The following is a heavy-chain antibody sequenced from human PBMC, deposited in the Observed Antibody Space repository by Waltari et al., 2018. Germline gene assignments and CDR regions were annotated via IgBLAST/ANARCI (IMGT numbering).Heavy chain of an antibody. V-gene: IGHV4-34*01. CDR1: GGSFSGYY. D-gene: IGHD3-10*01. Sequence: QVQLQQWGAGLLKPSETRSLTCAVYGGSFSGYYWSWIRQPPGKGLEWIGEINHSGSTNYNPSLKSRVTISVDTSKNQFSLKLSSVTAADTAVYYCARVPRGSGSYPKPLFDYWGQGTLVTVSS. CDR2: INHSGST. J-gene: IGHJ4*02. CDR3: ARVPRGSGSYPKPLFDY.